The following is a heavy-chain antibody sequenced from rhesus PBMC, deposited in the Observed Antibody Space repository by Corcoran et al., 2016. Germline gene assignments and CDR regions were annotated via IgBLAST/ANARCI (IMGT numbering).Heavy chain of an antibody. CDR2: ISGRSGGT. D-gene: IGHD5-42*01. J-gene: IGHJ4*01. V-gene: IGHV4-173*01. CDR1: GGSIASNY. Sequence: QLQLQESGPGLVKPSETLSLTCVVPGGSIASNYWSWIRQPPRNGLVWLGRISGRSGGTDYNPSLKSRVTISTDTSKDQFSLNLRSVTAADTAIYYCPRTLGGSFDYWGQGVLVTVSS. CDR3: PRTLGGSFDY.